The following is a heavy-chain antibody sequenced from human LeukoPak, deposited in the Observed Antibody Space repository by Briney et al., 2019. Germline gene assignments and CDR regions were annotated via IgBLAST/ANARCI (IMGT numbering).Heavy chain of an antibody. J-gene: IGHJ4*02. CDR3: ARGLNAYYYDSSGSPFDY. V-gene: IGHV1-46*01. D-gene: IGHD3-22*01. CDR2: INPSGGST. CDR1: GYTFTSYY. Sequence: ASVKVSCKASGYTFTSYYMHWVRQAPGQGLEWMGIINPSGGSTSYAQKFQGRVTMTRDMSTSTVYMELSSLRSEDTAVYYCARGLNAYYYDSSGSPFDYWGQGTLVTVSS.